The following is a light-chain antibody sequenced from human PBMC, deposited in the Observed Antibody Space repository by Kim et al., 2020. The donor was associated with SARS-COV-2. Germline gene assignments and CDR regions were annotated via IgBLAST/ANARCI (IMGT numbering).Light chain of an antibody. CDR2: DAS. V-gene: IGKV3-11*01. CDR1: QGVSSY. J-gene: IGKJ2*01. CDR3: QQRSNWPPVYT. Sequence: EIVLTQSTATLSLSPGEEATLSCRARQGVSSYLAWYQQKTGQAPRLLIYDASNRATGIPARFSGSGSGTAFTLTISSIEPEDFAVYYCQQRSNWPPVYTFGQGTKLEI.